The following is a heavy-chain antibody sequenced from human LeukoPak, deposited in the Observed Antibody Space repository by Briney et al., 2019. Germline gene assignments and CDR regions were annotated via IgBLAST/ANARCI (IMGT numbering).Heavy chain of an antibody. Sequence: PGGSLRLSCAASGFTFSSYGMHWVRQAPGKGLEWVAFIRYDGSNKYYADSVKGRFTISRDNSKNTLYLQMNSLRAEDTAVYYCARYSGSYYYFDYWGQGTLVTVSS. CDR2: IRYDGSNK. D-gene: IGHD1-26*01. CDR3: ARYSGSYYYFDY. J-gene: IGHJ4*02. V-gene: IGHV3-30*02. CDR1: GFTFSSYG.